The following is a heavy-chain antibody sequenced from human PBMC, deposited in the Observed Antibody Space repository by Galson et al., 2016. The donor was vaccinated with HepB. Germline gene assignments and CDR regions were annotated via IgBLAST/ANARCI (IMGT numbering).Heavy chain of an antibody. CDR2: IYPGDSDI. J-gene: IGHJ5*02. CDR3: ARNSRVGLGEGYNKWFDP. Sequence: QSGAEVKKPGESLKISCKASGYTFTTDWIGWVRQMPGKGLEYLGIIYPGDSDIRYSPSFRGQVTISVDKSISTVYLQWRSLKASDTAIYYCARNSRVGLGEGYNKWFDPWGQGTLVTVSS. D-gene: IGHD5-24*01. CDR1: GYTFTTDW. V-gene: IGHV5-51*01.